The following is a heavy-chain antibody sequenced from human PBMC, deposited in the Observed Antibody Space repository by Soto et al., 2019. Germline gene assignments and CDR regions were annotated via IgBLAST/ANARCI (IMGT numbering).Heavy chain of an antibody. D-gene: IGHD4-4*01. CDR3: ARHSATWFDP. J-gene: IGHJ5*02. CDR1: GGSVSSGSYY. CDR2: IYNSGST. V-gene: IGHV4-61*01. Sequence: QLQLQESGPGLVKPSETLSLTCTVSGGSVSSGSYYWGWIRQPPGKVLEWIGYIYNSGSTNYNSSLKRRATISLEPSASQRALTLTSVTATDTAVYYCARHSATWFDPCGQGTLVT.